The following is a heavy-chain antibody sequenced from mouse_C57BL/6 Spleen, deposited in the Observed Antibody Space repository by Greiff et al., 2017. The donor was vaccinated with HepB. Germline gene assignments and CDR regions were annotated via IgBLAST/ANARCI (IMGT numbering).Heavy chain of an antibody. V-gene: IGHV1-59*01. CDR3: GFYDYDGGTVFAY. J-gene: IGHJ3*01. CDR1: GYTFTSYW. D-gene: IGHD2-4*01. Sequence: VQLQQPGAELVRPGTSVKLSCKASGYTFTSYWMHWVKQRPGQGLEWIGVIGPSDSYTNYNQKFKGKATLTVDTTSSTAYMQLSSLTSEDSAVYDCGFYDYDGGTVFAYWGQGTLVTVSA. CDR2: IGPSDSYT.